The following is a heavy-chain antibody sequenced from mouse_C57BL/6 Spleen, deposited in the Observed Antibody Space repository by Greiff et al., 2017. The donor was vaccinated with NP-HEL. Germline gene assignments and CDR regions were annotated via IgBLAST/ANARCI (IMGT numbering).Heavy chain of an antibody. J-gene: IGHJ1*03. CDR2: RRRGGEYI. Sequence: EVKLMESGEGLVKPGGSLKLSCAASGFTFSSYAMSWVRQTPEKRLEWVAYRRRGGEYIYYADNGKGGFNISRDNARNTLYLQMSSLKSEDTAMYYCTREGDYGSSYWYFDVWGTGTTVTVSS. CDR3: TREGDYGSSYWYFDV. V-gene: IGHV5-9-1*02. CDR1: GFTFSSYA. D-gene: IGHD1-1*01.